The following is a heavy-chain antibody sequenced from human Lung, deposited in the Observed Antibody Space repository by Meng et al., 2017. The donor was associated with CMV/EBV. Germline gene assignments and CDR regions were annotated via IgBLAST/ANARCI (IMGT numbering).Heavy chain of an antibody. D-gene: IGHD3-10*01. CDR2: IPHRGSS. J-gene: IGHJ1*01. Sequence: QGQFGESGPALGKPSETLSLTCAVSGDSITNHNWWAWVRQPPGKGLEWIGEIPHRGSSAYNPSLKSRVSMSIDKSKNQFSLKLTSVTAADTAVYHCLRRSGGSVWGQGTLVTVSS. V-gene: IGHV4-4*02. CDR3: LRRSGGSV. CDR1: GDSITNHNW.